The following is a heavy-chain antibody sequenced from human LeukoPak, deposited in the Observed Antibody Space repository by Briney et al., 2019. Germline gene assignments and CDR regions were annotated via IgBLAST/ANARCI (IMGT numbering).Heavy chain of an antibody. J-gene: IGHJ6*04. CDR2: IYSSGST. Sequence: SETLSLTCTVSGGSISSYYWSWIRQPAGKGLEWIGRIYSSGSTNYNPSLKSRVTMSVDTSKNQFSLKLNSVTAADTAVYYCARHTNLGQWLVPFNVWGKGTTVTISS. CDR1: GGSISSYY. D-gene: IGHD6-19*01. V-gene: IGHV4-4*07. CDR3: ARHTNLGQWLVPFNV.